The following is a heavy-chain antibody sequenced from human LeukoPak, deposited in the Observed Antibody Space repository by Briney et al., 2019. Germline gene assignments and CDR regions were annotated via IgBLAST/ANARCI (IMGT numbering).Heavy chain of an antibody. J-gene: IGHJ4*02. CDR1: GFTVSSNY. Sequence: GGSLRLSCAASGFTVSSNYMSWVRQAPGKGLEWVSIIYSSGSTYYADSVKGRFTISRDNSKNTVYLHMNSLRVEDTAVYYCAEVPPVGYSSGWHLDYWGQGTLVTVSS. V-gene: IGHV3-53*01. CDR2: IYSSGST. CDR3: AEVPPVGYSSGWHLDY. D-gene: IGHD6-19*01.